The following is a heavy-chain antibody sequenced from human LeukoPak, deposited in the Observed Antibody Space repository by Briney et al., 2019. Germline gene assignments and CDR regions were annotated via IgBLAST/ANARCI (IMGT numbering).Heavy chain of an antibody. CDR2: ISSDGSNK. J-gene: IGHJ4*02. D-gene: IGHD2-21*01. CDR3: ARDKYSDY. V-gene: IGHV3-30-3*01. Sequence: GGSLRLSCAASGLTFCSYAMHWVRQPPGKGLEWVAVISSDGSNKYHADSVKGRFTISRDDHKNTLYLQMNSLRGDDTAVYYCARDKYSDYWGQGTLVTVSS. CDR1: GLTFCSYA.